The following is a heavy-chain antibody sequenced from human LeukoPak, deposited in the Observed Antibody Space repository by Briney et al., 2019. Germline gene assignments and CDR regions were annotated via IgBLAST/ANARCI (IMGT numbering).Heavy chain of an antibody. CDR2: ISYDGSNK. Sequence: GGSLRLSCVAAGFTFSTYAMHWVRQAPGKGLEWVAVISYDGSNKYYADSVKGRFTISRDNSKNTLYLQMNSLRADDTAAYSCARDLKGYSGYSLDYWGQGTLVTVSS. V-gene: IGHV3-30-3*01. CDR1: GFTFSTYA. CDR3: ARDLKGYSGYSLDY. D-gene: IGHD5-12*01. J-gene: IGHJ4*02.